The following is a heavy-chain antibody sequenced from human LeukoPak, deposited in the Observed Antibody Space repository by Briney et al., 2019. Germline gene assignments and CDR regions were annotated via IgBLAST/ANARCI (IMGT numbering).Heavy chain of an antibody. V-gene: IGHV4-59*08. Sequence: SETLSLTCTVSGGSITGYYWGWIRQPPGKRLEWIGYIYYSGSTNYNPSLKSRVTISVDTSKNQFSLKLTSVTAADTAVYYCARVSSIFGVVTSAYYYYYMDVWGKGTTVTVSS. CDR1: GGSITGYY. CDR3: ARVSSIFGVVTSAYYYYYMDV. D-gene: IGHD3-3*01. CDR2: IYYSGST. J-gene: IGHJ6*03.